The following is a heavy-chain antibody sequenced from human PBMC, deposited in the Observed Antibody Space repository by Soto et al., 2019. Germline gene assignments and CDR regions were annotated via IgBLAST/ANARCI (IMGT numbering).Heavy chain of an antibody. CDR1: GDSVSSNSAA. D-gene: IGHD1-7*01. CDR2: TYYRSKWYN. CDR3: AREDWNYGLHYYYYYGMDV. J-gene: IGHJ6*02. Sequence: SHTLSLTGAISGDSVSSNSAAWNVIRQSPSRGLEWLGRTYYRSKWYNDYAVSVKSRITINPDTSKNQFSLQLNSVTPEDTAVYYCAREDWNYGLHYYYYYGMDVWGQGTTVTVSS. V-gene: IGHV6-1*01.